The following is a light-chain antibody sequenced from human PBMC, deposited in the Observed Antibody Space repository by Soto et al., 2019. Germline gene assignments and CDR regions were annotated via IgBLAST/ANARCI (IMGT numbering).Light chain of an antibody. CDR1: QSVSSN. CDR3: QQYHNWPLIT. Sequence: EIVITQSPCTLSVSPVERVTLSCSASQSVSSNLAWYQQKPGQTPRLLIYGASTRATGIPDRFSGSGSGTEFTLTISSLQSEDFAAYYCQQYHNWPLITFGQGTRLEIK. CDR2: GAS. J-gene: IGKJ5*01. V-gene: IGKV3-15*01.